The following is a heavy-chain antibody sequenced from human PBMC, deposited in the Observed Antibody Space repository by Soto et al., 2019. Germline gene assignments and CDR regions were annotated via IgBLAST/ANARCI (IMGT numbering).Heavy chain of an antibody. D-gene: IGHD6-13*01. CDR1: GGSFSGYY. Sequence: QVQLQQWGAGLLKPSETLSLTCAVYGGSFSGYYWSWIRQPPGKGLEWIGEINHSGSTNYNPSIKSRVTISVDTSKNQFSLKLSSVTAADTAVYYCARGPLYSSSWYNYWGQGTLVTVSS. J-gene: IGHJ4*02. V-gene: IGHV4-34*01. CDR2: INHSGST. CDR3: ARGPLYSSSWYNY.